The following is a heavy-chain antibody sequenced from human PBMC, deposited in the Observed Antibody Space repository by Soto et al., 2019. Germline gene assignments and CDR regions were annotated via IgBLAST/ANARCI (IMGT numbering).Heavy chain of an antibody. D-gene: IGHD6-6*01. J-gene: IGHJ6*02. CDR2: IKQDGSEK. V-gene: IGHV3-7*01. Sequence: PSETLSLTCTVSGGSIRSSNYYWGWVRQAPGKGLEWGASIKQDGSEKSYVDSVEGRFTISRDNAKNSLYLQMDSLRVGDTAVYYCARGGVYSTSSLPRFYYYAMDVWGQGTTVTVSS. CDR1: GGSIRSSNYY. CDR3: ARGGVYSTSSLPRFYYYAMDV.